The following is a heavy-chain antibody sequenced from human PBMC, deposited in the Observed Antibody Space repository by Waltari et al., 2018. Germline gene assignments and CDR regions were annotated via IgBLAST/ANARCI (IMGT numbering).Heavy chain of an antibody. CDR1: GYTFTGYY. CDR3: ARDYYSSSWDPPNWYFDL. J-gene: IGHJ2*01. Sequence: QVQLVQSGAEVKKPGASVKVSCKASGYTFTGYYMYWVRQAPGQGLEWMGRINPNSGGTNYAQKFQGRVTMTRDTSISTAYMELSRLRSDDTAVYYCARDYYSSSWDPPNWYFDLWGRGTLVTVSS. D-gene: IGHD6-13*01. V-gene: IGHV1-2*06. CDR2: INPNSGGT.